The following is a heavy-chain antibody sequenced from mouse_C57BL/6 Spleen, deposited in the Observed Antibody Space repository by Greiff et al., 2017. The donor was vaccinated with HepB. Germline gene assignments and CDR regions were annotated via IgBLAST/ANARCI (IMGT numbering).Heavy chain of an antibody. CDR3: ARDPYDGFAY. Sequence: EVQLVESGPGLVKPSQSLSLTCSVTGYSITSGYYWNWIRQFPGNKLEWMGYISYDGSNNYNPSLKNRITITRDTSKNQFFLKLNSVTTEDTATYYCARDPYDGFAYWGQGTLVTVSA. D-gene: IGHD2-12*01. J-gene: IGHJ3*01. V-gene: IGHV3-6*01. CDR2: ISYDGSN. CDR1: GYSITSGYY.